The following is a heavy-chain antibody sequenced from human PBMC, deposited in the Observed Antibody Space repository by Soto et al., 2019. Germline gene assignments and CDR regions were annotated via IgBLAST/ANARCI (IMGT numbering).Heavy chain of an antibody. CDR2: IYPGDSDT. Sequence: GESLKISCKGSGYSFTSYWIGWVRQMPGKGLEWMGIIYPGDSDTRYSPSFQGQVTISADKSISTAYLQWSSLKASDTAMYYCARHVVVPAARYYYGMDVWGQGTTVTVSS. CDR3: ARHVVVPAARYYYGMDV. D-gene: IGHD2-2*01. CDR1: GYSFTSYW. J-gene: IGHJ6*02. V-gene: IGHV5-51*01.